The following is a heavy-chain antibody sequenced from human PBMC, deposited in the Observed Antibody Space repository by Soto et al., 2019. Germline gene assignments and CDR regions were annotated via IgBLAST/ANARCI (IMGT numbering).Heavy chain of an antibody. CDR2: ISAYNGNT. Sequence: EASVKVSCKASGYTFTSYGISWVRQAPGQGLEWMGWISAYNGNTNYAQKLQGRVTMTTDTSTSTAYMELRSLRSDDTAVYYCARSPPLYYYDSSGYYYEPWGQGTLVTVSS. J-gene: IGHJ5*02. CDR3: ARSPPLYYYDSSGYYYEP. V-gene: IGHV1-18*01. D-gene: IGHD3-22*01. CDR1: GYTFTSYG.